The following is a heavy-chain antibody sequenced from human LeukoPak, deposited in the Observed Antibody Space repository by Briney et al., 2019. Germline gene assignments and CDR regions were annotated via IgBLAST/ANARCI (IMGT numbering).Heavy chain of an antibody. CDR1: DSSMSNFY. V-gene: IGHV4-59*01. CDR3: ARDGRYFDY. Sequence: SETLSLTCAVSDSSMSNFYWSWIRQPPGKGLEWIGNIYYTGDTNYSPSLKSRVTISVDTSKNQFSLKLSSVTAADTAVYYCARDGRYFDYWGQGTLVTVSS. J-gene: IGHJ4*02. D-gene: IGHD1-26*01. CDR2: IYYTGDT.